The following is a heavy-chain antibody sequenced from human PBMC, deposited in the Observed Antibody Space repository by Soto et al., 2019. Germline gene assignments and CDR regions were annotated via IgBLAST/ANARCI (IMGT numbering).Heavy chain of an antibody. Sequence: GGSLRLSCAASGFTFSGSAMHWVRQASGKGLEWVGRIRSKANSYATAYAASVKGRFTISRDDSKNTAYLQMNSLKTEDTAVYYCIGRGAYYDFWSGYLETYGMDVWGQGTTVTVSS. CDR1: GFTFSGSA. V-gene: IGHV3-73*01. J-gene: IGHJ6*02. CDR3: IGRGAYYDFWSGYLETYGMDV. CDR2: IRSKANSYAT. D-gene: IGHD3-3*01.